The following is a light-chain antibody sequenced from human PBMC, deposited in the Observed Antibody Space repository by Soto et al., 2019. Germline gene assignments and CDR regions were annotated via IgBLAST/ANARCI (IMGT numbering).Light chain of an antibody. Sequence: QPVLTQPRSVSGSPGQSVTISCTGTSSDVGGYNYVSWYQQHPGKAPKLMIYDVSKRPSGVPDRFSGSKSGDTASLTISGLQAVYEADYYCCSYAGSSLYVFGTGTNVTVL. J-gene: IGLJ1*01. V-gene: IGLV2-11*01. CDR1: SSDVGGYNY. CDR3: CSYAGSSLYV. CDR2: DVS.